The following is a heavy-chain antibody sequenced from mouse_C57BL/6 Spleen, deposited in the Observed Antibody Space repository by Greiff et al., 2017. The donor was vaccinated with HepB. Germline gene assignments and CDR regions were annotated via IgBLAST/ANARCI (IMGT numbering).Heavy chain of an antibody. J-gene: IGHJ4*01. CDR1: GFSLTSYG. V-gene: IGHV2-6-1*01. CDR3: ARHTHYGSSYEGYYAMDY. Sequence: QVQLQQSGPGLVAPSQSLSITCTVSGFSLTSYGVHWVRQPPGKGLEWLVVIWSDGSTTYNSALKSRLSISKDNSKSQVFLKMNSLQTDDTAMYYCARHTHYGSSYEGYYAMDYWGQGTSVTVSS. D-gene: IGHD1-1*01. CDR2: IWSDGST.